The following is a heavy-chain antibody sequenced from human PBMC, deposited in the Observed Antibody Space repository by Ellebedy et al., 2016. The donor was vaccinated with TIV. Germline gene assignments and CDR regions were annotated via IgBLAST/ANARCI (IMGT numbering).Heavy chain of an antibody. J-gene: IGHJ4*02. D-gene: IGHD2-2*01. CDR3: ARDRDYCSRTSCYVGYEH. CDR2: IGRDGSEQ. Sequence: GESLKISXAASGFTLSNYWMSWVRHTPGKGLQWVTNIGRDGSEQYYVASVEGRFTVSRDNAKNSLYLQMNSLRAEDTAVYYCARDRDYCSRTSCYVGYEHWGQGTLVTVSS. CDR1: GFTLSNYW. V-gene: IGHV3-7*01.